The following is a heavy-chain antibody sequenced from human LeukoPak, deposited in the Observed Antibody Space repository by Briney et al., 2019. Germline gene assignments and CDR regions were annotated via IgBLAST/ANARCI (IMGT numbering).Heavy chain of an antibody. V-gene: IGHV1-46*01. J-gene: IGHJ6*03. CDR3: ARDRGSGRTYYYYMDV. CDR1: GYTFTSYY. D-gene: IGHD3-10*01. Sequence: ASVKVSCKASGYTFTSYYMHWVRQAPGQGLEWMGIINPSGGSTSYAQKFQGRVTMTRDMSTSTVYMELSSLRSEVTAVYYCARDRGSGRTYYYYMDVWGKGTTVTVSS. CDR2: INPSGGST.